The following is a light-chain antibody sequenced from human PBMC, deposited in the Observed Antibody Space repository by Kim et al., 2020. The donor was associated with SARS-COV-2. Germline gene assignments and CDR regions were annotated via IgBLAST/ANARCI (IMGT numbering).Light chain of an antibody. J-gene: IGLJ2*01. CDR3: NSRDSSGDRLV. CDR2: AKN. V-gene: IGLV3-19*01. CDR1: SLRTYY. Sequence: SSELTQDPAVSVALGQTVRITCQGDSLRTYYASWYQQKPGQAPVLVIFAKNHRPSGIPDRFSGSGSGNTASLTITGAQAEDEADYYCNSRDSSGDRLVFGGGTQVTVL.